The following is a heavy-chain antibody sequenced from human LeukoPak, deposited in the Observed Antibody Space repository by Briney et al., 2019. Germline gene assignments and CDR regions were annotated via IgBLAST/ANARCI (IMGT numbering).Heavy chain of an antibody. Sequence: SETLSLTCTVSGGSISSYYWSWIRQPPGKGLEWIGYIYYSGSTNYNPSLKSRVTISVDTSKNQFSLKLSSVTAADTAVYYCAREDSDWQGAFDIWGQGTMVTVSS. CDR3: AREDSDWQGAFDI. CDR2: IYYSGST. D-gene: IGHD6-19*01. V-gene: IGHV4-59*01. J-gene: IGHJ3*02. CDR1: GGSISSYY.